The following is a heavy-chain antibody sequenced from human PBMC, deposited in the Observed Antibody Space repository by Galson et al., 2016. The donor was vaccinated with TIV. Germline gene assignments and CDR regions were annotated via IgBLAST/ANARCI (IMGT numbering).Heavy chain of an antibody. CDR3: AREGRGRDGFNFFEQ. V-gene: IGHV3-53*01. CDR1: FSVSTTY. Sequence: FSVSTTYMRWLRQSPGRGLEWVSVIYGGGSTYYADSVKGRFTLSRDNSKNTLYLQMNNLSGDDTAVYYCAREGRGRDGFNFFEQWGQGTLVTVSS. D-gene: IGHD5-24*01. CDR2: IYGGGST. J-gene: IGHJ4*02.